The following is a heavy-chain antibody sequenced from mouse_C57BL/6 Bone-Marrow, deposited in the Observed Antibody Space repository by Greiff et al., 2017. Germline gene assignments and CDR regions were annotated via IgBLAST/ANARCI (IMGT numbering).Heavy chain of an antibody. CDR1: GYTFTDYY. D-gene: IGHD1-1*01. Sequence: VQLKESGPVLVKPGASVKMSCKASGYTFTDYYMNWVKQSHGKSLEWIGVINPYNGGTSYNQKFKGKATLTVDKSFSTAYMELNSLTSEDSAVYYCASTTVVDKWGQGTTLTVSS. CDR3: ASTTVVDK. V-gene: IGHV1-19*01. J-gene: IGHJ2*01. CDR2: INPYNGGT.